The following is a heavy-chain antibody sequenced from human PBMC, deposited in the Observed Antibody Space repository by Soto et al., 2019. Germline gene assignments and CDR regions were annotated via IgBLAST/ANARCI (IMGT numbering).Heavy chain of an antibody. CDR2: NSAHNGDI. D-gene: IGHD3-10*01. V-gene: IGHV1-18*01. CDR1: NYAFTSFA. CDR3: ARDRGATASRELDH. Sequence: QVQLVQSGPEVKKPGASVKISCKTSNYAFTSFALTWVRQAPGQGLEWMGWNSAHNGDIKYAQKVQGRVTMTTDTSTTTAYMELMSLRSDDTAVYYCARDRGATASRELDHWGQGTLLIVSS. J-gene: IGHJ4*02.